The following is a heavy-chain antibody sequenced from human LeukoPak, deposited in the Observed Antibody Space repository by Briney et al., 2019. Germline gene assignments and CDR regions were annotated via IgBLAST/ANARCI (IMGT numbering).Heavy chain of an antibody. Sequence: PSETLSLTCTVSGGSISSGSYYWSWIRQPAGKGLERIGRIYTSGSTNYNPSLKSRVTISVDTSKNQFSLKLSSVTAADTAVYYCAREGSDIVVVPAAYPYYYYYYMDVWGKGTTVTVSS. CDR3: AREGSDIVVVPAAYPYYYYYYMDV. CDR2: IYTSGST. D-gene: IGHD2-2*01. V-gene: IGHV4-61*02. J-gene: IGHJ6*03. CDR1: GGSISSGSYY.